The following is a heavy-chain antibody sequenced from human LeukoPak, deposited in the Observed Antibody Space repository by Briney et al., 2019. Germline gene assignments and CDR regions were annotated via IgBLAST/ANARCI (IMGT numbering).Heavy chain of an antibody. Sequence: GESLKISCKGSGYSFTSYWIGWVRQMPGKGLEWMVIIYPGDSDTRYSPSFQGQVTISADKSISTAYLQWSSLKASDTATYYCARRFDYRKNWYFDPWGRGTLVTVSS. CDR3: ARRFDYRKNWYFDP. J-gene: IGHJ2*01. D-gene: IGHD4/OR15-4a*01. V-gene: IGHV5-51*01. CDR1: GYSFTSYW. CDR2: IYPGDSDT.